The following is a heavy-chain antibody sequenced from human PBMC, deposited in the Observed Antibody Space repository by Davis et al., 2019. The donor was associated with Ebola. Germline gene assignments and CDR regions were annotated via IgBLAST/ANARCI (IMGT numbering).Heavy chain of an antibody. CDR1: GGSISSYY. V-gene: IGHV4-59*08. D-gene: IGHD2-2*01. J-gene: IGHJ6*02. CDR2: IYYSGST. CDR3: ARHGIGYCSSTSCYHLLHYYGMDV. Sequence: SETLSLTCTVSGGSISSYYWSWIRQPPGKGLEWSGYIYYSGSTYYNPSLKSRVTISVDTSKNQFSLKLSSVTAADTAVYYCARHGIGYCSSTSCYHLLHYYGMDVWGQGTTVTVSS.